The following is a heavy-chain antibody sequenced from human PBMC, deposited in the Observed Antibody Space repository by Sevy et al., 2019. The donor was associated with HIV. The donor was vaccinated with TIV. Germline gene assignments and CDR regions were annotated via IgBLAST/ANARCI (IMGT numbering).Heavy chain of an antibody. CDR2: FDPEDGET. CDR3: ATTKDYYDSSDSPFDS. CDR1: GYTLTKLS. Sequence: ASVKVSCTVSGYTLTKLSMHWVRQAPGKGLEWMGSFDPEDGETIYAQKFQGRVTMTEDTSTDTAYMELSSLRSEDTAVYYCATTKDYYDSSDSPFDSWGQGTLVTVSS. D-gene: IGHD3-22*01. J-gene: IGHJ4*02. V-gene: IGHV1-24*01.